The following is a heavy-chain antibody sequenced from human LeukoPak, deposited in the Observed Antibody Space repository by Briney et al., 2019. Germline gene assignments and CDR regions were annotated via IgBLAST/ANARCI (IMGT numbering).Heavy chain of an antibody. V-gene: IGHV1-2*02. CDR1: GYTFTGYY. CDR3: ARVVYIRDAFDI. CDR2: INTNSGGT. Sequence: ASVKVSCKASGYTFTGYYMHWVRQATGQGLEWMGWINTNSGGTNYSQKFQGRVTMTRDTSISTAYMELSRLRSVDTAVYYCARVVYIRDAFDIWGQGTMVTVSS. J-gene: IGHJ3*02.